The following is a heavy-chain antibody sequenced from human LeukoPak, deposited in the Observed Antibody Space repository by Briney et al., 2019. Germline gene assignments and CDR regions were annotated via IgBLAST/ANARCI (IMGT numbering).Heavy chain of an antibody. Sequence: ASVTVSCKASGYTFTSYDINWVRQAPGQGLEWMGWMNPNSGNTGYAQKFQGRVTMTRNTSISTAYMELSSLRSEDTAVYYCARGDIVVVPAASKGFDYWGQGTLVTVSS. V-gene: IGHV1-8*01. J-gene: IGHJ4*02. CDR3: ARGDIVVVPAASKGFDY. CDR1: GYTFTSYD. D-gene: IGHD2-2*01. CDR2: MNPNSGNT.